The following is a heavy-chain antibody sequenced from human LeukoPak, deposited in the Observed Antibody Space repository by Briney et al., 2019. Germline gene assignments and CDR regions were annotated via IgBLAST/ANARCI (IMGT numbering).Heavy chain of an antibody. CDR3: ARGRNYYDSSGSRYNWFDP. J-gene: IGHJ5*02. V-gene: IGHV1-18*01. CDR1: GYTFTSYG. CDR2: ISAYNGNT. D-gene: IGHD3-22*01. Sequence: ASVKVSCKASGYTFTSYGISWVRQAPGQGLEWMGWISAYNGNTSYAQKFQGRVTMTRDTSTSTVYMELSSLRSEDTAVYYCARGRNYYDSSGSRYNWFDPWGQGTLVTVSS.